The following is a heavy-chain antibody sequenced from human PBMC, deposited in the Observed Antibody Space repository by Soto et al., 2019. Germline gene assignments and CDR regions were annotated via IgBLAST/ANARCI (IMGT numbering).Heavy chain of an antibody. CDR1: GFPFSSYW. Sequence: EVQLVESGGDSVQPGGSLRLSCEASGFPFSSYWMHWVRHTPGKELEWVSRISGDGTTIYYADSVTGRFTVSRDNAKNTLSLQMRGLGAEDTAVYYYAREYYGLLTGYYNDHWGQGTLVSVSS. J-gene: IGHJ4*02. V-gene: IGHV3-74*01. CDR2: ISGDGTTI. D-gene: IGHD3-9*01. CDR3: AREYYGLLTGYYNDH.